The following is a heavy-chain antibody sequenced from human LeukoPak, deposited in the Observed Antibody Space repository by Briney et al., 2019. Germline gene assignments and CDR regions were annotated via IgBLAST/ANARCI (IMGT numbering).Heavy chain of an antibody. Sequence: SETLSLTCAVYGGSFSGYYWSWIRQPPGKGLEWIGEINHSGSTNYNPSLKSRVTISVDTSKNQFSQKLSSVTAADTAVYYCARVRGVTTTDYWGQGTLVTVSS. J-gene: IGHJ4*02. D-gene: IGHD3-10*01. CDR3: ARVRGVTTTDY. CDR2: INHSGST. V-gene: IGHV4-34*01. CDR1: GGSFSGYY.